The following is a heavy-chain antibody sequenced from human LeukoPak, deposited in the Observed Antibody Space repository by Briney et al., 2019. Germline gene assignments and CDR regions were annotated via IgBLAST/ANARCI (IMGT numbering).Heavy chain of an antibody. CDR1: GDRVSSSSAA. CDR2: TYFRSKWNY. CDR3: ARVVWELHAFDF. Sequence: SQTLSLTCAISGDRVSSSSAAWNWIRQSPSRGLEWLGRTYFRSKWNYEYAVSVKSRMTINPDISKNQFSLQLHSVTPEDTAVYYCARVVWELHAFDFWGQGTMVIVSS. D-gene: IGHD1-26*01. V-gene: IGHV6-1*01. J-gene: IGHJ3*01.